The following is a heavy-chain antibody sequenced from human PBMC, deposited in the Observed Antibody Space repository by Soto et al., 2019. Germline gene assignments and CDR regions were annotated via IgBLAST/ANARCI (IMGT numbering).Heavy chain of an antibody. Sequence: SVKVSCKASGGTFSSYAISWVRQAPGQGLEWMGGIIPIFGTANYAQKFQGRVTITADESTSTAYMELSSLRSEDTAVYYCARFGRAVAGDKSSRAFDIWGQGTMVTVSS. CDR2: IIPIFGTA. CDR3: ARFGRAVAGDKSSRAFDI. CDR1: GGTFSSYA. J-gene: IGHJ3*02. D-gene: IGHD6-19*01. V-gene: IGHV1-69*13.